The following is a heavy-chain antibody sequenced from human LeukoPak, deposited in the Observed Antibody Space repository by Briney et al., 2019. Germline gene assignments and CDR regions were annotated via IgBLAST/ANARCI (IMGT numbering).Heavy chain of an antibody. D-gene: IGHD3-22*01. Sequence: GGSLRLSCAASGFTFSSYGMHCVRQAPGKGLEWVAVISYDGSNKYYADSVKGRFTISRDNSKNTLYLQMNSLRAEDTAVYYCAKEYYDSSGYHRPGAFDIWGQGTMVTVSS. J-gene: IGHJ3*02. V-gene: IGHV3-30*18. CDR2: ISYDGSNK. CDR1: GFTFSSYG. CDR3: AKEYYDSSGYHRPGAFDI.